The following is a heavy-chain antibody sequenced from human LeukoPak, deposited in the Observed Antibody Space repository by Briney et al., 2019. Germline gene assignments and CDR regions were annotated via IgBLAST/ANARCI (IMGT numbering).Heavy chain of an antibody. CDR3: ARHRTIWDAFDI. CDR1: GGSISSSSYY. J-gene: IGHJ3*02. D-gene: IGHD1-7*01. Sequence: PSETLSLTCTVSGGSISSSSYYWGWIRQPPGKGLEWIGSICYSGSTYYNPSLKSRVTISVDTSKNQFSLKLSSVTAAGTAVYYCARHRTIWDAFDIWGQGTMVTVSS. V-gene: IGHV4-39*01. CDR2: ICYSGST.